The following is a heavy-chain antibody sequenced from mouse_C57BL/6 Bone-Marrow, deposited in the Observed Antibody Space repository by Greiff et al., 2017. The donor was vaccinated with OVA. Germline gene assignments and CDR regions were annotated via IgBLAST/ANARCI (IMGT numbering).Heavy chain of an antibody. J-gene: IGHJ3*01. D-gene: IGHD2-3*01. CDR3: ARNDGYPFAY. CDR2: ISNGGGST. V-gene: IGHV5-12*01. Sequence: EVKLMESGGGLVQPGGSLKLSCAASGFTFSDYYMYWVRQTPEQRLEWVAYISNGGGSTYYPDTVKGRFTISRDNANNTLYLQMSRLKSEDTAMYYCARNDGYPFAYWGQGTLVTVSA. CDR1: GFTFSDYY.